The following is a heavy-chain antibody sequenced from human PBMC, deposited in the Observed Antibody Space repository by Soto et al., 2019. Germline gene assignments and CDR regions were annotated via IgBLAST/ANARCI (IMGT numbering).Heavy chain of an antibody. Sequence: SETLSLTCTVSGGSISSYYWSWIRQPPGKGLEWIGYIYYSGSTNYNPSLKSRVTISVDTSKNQFSLKLSSVTAADTAVYYCATGGHLGYCSGGSCYGNAFDIWGQGTMVTVSS. CDR1: GGSISSYY. J-gene: IGHJ3*02. CDR2: IYYSGST. V-gene: IGHV4-59*01. D-gene: IGHD2-15*01. CDR3: ATGGHLGYCSGGSCYGNAFDI.